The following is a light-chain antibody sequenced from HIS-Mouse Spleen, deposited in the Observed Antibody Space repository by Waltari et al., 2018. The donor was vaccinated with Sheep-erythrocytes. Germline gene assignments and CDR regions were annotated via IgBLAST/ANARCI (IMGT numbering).Light chain of an antibody. CDR1: SSDAGEYNL. V-gene: IGLV2-23*01. Sequence: QSAITQPTSFSGFPGQPLTISCTGSSSDAGEYNLVSWYQQHPGKAPNLMIYEGSKRPSGVSNRFSGSKSGNTASLTISGLQAEDEADYYCCSYAGSRVFGGGTKLTVL. CDR2: EGS. CDR3: CSYAGSRV. J-gene: IGLJ2*01.